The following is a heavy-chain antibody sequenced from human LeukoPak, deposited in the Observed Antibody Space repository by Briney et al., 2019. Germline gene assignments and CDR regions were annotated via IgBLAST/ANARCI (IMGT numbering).Heavy chain of an antibody. J-gene: IGHJ3*02. D-gene: IGHD1-26*01. CDR2: ISSSLSSM. CDR1: GFTFSSYA. V-gene: IGHV3-48*04. CDR3: ARIRIHSGSYGAFDI. Sequence: PGRSLRLSCAASGFTFSSYAMHWVRQAPGKGLEWVSYISSSLSSMYYADSVKGRFTISRDNAENSLYLQMNSLRAEDTAVYYCARIRIHSGSYGAFDIWGQGTMVTVSS.